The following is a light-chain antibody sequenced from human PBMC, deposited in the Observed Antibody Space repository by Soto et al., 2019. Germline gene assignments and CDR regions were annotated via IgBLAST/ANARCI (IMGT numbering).Light chain of an antibody. J-gene: IGKJ1*01. Sequence: EIVLTQSPGTLSLPPGERATLSCRASQSVRSSYLAWYQQKFGQAPRLLIYGASSRATGIPDRFSGSGSGTDFTLTISRLEPEDFAVYYCQQYGSSSWTLGEGTKVDI. CDR1: QSVRSSY. V-gene: IGKV3-20*01. CDR2: GAS. CDR3: QQYGSSSWT.